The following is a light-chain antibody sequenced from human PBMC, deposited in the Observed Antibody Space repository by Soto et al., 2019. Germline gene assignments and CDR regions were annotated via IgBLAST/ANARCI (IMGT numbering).Light chain of an antibody. CDR1: QDISYW. CDR2: DAS. V-gene: IGKV1-12*01. J-gene: IGKJ4*01. Sequence: DIQMTQSPSSVSASVGDRVTLTCRASQDISYWLAWYQQKPGKAPKVLIYDASSLQGGVPSRFSGSGSGTDFTLTISSLQPEDSATYYCQQAHSFPLTFGGGTKVDIK. CDR3: QQAHSFPLT.